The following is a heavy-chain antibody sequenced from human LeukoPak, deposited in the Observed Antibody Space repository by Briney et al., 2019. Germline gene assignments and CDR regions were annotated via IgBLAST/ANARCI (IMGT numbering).Heavy chain of an antibody. CDR2: IIPILGIA. Sequence: ASVKVSCKASGGTFSSYAISWVRQAPGQGLEWMGRIIPILGIANYAQKFQGRVTITADKSTSTAYMELSSLRSEDTAVYYCARDLPQWLAPTDAFDIWGQGTMVTVSS. D-gene: IGHD6-19*01. V-gene: IGHV1-69*04. CDR3: ARDLPQWLAPTDAFDI. J-gene: IGHJ3*02. CDR1: GGTFSSYA.